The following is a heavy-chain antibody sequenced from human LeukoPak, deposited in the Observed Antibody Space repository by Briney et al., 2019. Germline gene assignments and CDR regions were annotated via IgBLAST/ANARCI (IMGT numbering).Heavy chain of an antibody. J-gene: IGHJ6*03. V-gene: IGHV1-2*02. D-gene: IGHD6-13*01. CDR1: RYTFTGYY. CDR2: INPNSGGT. CDR3: ARTGGSSSWSDYYYYMDV. Sequence: GASVKVSCKASRYTFTGYYMHWVRQAPGQGLEWMGWINPNSGGTNYAQKFQGRVTMTRDTSISTAYMELSRLRSDDTAVYYCARTGGSSSWSDYYYYMDVWGKGTTVTVSS.